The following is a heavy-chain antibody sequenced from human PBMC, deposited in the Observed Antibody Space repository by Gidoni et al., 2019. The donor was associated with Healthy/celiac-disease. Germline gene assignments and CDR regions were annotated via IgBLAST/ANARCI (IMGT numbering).Heavy chain of an antibody. J-gene: IGHJ3*02. CDR2: IKHSGST. V-gene: IGHV4-34*01. D-gene: IGHD3-3*01. Sequence: QLQLQQWGAGPLKPSETLSLTCAASGGSVSGNYWCWIRQPPGKGLEWIGEIKHSGSTNYNPSLKSRVSRSVDTAKNQFSLKLSSVTAADTAVYYCARRGGRGYDITYAFDIWGQGTMVTVSS. CDR3: ARRGGRGYDITYAFDI. CDR1: GGSVSGNY.